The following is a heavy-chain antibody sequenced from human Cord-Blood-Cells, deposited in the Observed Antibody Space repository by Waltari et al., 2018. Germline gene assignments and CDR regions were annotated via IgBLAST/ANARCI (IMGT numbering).Heavy chain of an antibody. CDR1: GGSFSGYY. V-gene: IGHV4-34*01. CDR2: INHSGST. CDR3: ARGLERIPDY. J-gene: IGHJ4*02. Sequence: QVQLQQWGAGLLKPSETLSLTSAVSGGSFSGYYWGWIRQPPGKGLEWIGEINHSGSTNYNPSLKSRVTISVDTSKNQFSLKLSSVTAADTAVYYCARGLERIPDYWGQGTLVTVSS.